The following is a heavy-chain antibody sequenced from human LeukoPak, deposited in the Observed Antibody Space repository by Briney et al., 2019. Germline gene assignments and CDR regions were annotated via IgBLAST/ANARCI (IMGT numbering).Heavy chain of an antibody. Sequence: GGSLRLSCAASGFTFSSYAMNWVRQAPGKGLEWVSSISSSGVYTYYADSLEGRFTISRDNAKNSLYLQMDSLRAEDTAVYYCAKKRDIPMVKGAFDIWGQGTRVTVSS. V-gene: IGHV3-21*01. CDR1: GFTFSSYA. CDR3: AKKRDIPMVKGAFDI. J-gene: IGHJ3*02. CDR2: ISSSGVYT. D-gene: IGHD3-10*01.